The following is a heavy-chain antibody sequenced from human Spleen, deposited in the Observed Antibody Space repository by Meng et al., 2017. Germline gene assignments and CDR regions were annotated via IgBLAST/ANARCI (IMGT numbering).Heavy chain of an antibody. Sequence: GQLRPWGEGLLKPSGPLSLTCVVSGGSFSDYYWSWIRQPPGKGLEWIGEINHSGSTNYNPSLESRATISVDTSQNNLSLKLSSVTAADSAVYYCARGPTTMAHDFDYWGQGTLVTVSS. CDR3: ARGPTTMAHDFDY. V-gene: IGHV4-34*01. J-gene: IGHJ4*02. CDR2: INHSGST. CDR1: GGSFSDYY. D-gene: IGHD4-11*01.